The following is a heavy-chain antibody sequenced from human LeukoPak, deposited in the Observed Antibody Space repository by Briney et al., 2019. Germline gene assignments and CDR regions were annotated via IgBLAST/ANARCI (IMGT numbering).Heavy chain of an antibody. CDR2: IIPIFGTA. CDR3: ARSPYYDFWSGYYTGMGGQTAYHFYY. V-gene: IGHV1-69*05. CDR1: GGTFSSYA. D-gene: IGHD3-3*01. J-gene: IGHJ4*02. Sequence: ASVKVSCKASGGTFSSYAISWVRQAPGQGLEWMGGIIPIFGTANYAQKFQGRVTITTDESTSTAYMELSSLRSEDTAVYYCARSPYYDFWSGYYTGMGGQTAYHFYYWGQGTLVTVSS.